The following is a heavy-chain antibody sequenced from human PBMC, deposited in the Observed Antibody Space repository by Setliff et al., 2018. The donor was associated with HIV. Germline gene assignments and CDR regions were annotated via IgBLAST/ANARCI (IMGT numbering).Heavy chain of an antibody. CDR2: ISAYHGNT. D-gene: IGHD3-16*01. CDR3: ARDLSTVTFGNWFDP. V-gene: IGHV1-18*01. Sequence: ASVKVSCKASGYTFTNYGISWVRQAPGQGLEWMGWISAYHGNTKYAQNLQGRVSLTTDTSTSTAYMELWSLRSDDTAVYYCARDLSTVTFGNWFDPWGQGTLVTVSS. J-gene: IGHJ5*02. CDR1: GYTFTNYG.